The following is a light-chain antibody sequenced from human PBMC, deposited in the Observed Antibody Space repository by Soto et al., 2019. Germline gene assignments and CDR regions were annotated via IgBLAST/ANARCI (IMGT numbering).Light chain of an antibody. CDR1: NSNIGTYT. V-gene: IGLV1-44*01. Sequence: QSALTQPPSASGNPGQRVIISCSGSNSNIGTYTVNWYQQLPGTAPKLLIYTDSQRPSGVPDRFSGSKSGTSASLAISGLQSEDEADYYCASWDDSLSGGVVGGGTKLTVL. J-gene: IGLJ3*02. CDR3: ASWDDSLSGGV. CDR2: TDS.